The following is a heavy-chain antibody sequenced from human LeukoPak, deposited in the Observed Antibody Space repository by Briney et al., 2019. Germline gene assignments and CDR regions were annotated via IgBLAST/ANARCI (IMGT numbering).Heavy chain of an antibody. D-gene: IGHD4-17*01. J-gene: IGHJ4*02. CDR3: ARVLVGSTTVTTFDY. Sequence: SETLSLTCTVSGGSISTYYWSWIRQPPGKGLEWIGYIYYSGSTNYNPSLKSRVTISVDTSKNQFSLKLSSVTAADTAVYYCARVLVGSTTVTTFDYWGQGTLVTVSS. CDR1: GGSISTYY. V-gene: IGHV4-59*01. CDR2: IYYSGST.